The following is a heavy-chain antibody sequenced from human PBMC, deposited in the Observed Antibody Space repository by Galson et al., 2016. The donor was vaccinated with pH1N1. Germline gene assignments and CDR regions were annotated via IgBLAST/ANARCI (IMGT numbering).Heavy chain of an antibody. V-gene: IGHV3-23*01. CDR2: IFGSAAKT. J-gene: IGHJ4*02. Sequence: SLRLSCAASGFTFSDYVMTWVRQAPGEGLEWVSAIFGSAAKTFYADSVMGRFTISRDNSKNTLYLKMNSLGVEDTAIYYCAKDHPSEGWPALDSWGQGTLVTVSS. CDR3: AKDHPSEGWPALDS. CDR1: GFTFSDYV. D-gene: IGHD2-15*01.